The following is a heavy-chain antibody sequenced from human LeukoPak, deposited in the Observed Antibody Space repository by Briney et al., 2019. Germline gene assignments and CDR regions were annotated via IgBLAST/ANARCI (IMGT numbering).Heavy chain of an antibody. V-gene: IGHV4-39*01. Sequence: PSETLSLTCTVSGGSISGSSYYWGWIRQPPGKGLEWTGSIYYSGSTYYSPSLKSRVTISVDTSKNQFSLKLSSVTAADTALYHCARHFYYDSSGYNNYFDYWGQGTLVTVSS. CDR1: GGSISGSSYY. CDR2: IYYSGST. D-gene: IGHD3-22*01. CDR3: ARHFYYDSSGYNNYFDY. J-gene: IGHJ4*02.